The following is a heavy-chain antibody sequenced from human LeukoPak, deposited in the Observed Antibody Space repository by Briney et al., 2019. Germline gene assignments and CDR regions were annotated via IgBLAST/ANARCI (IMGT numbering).Heavy chain of an antibody. CDR1: GGSISSGGYY. D-gene: IGHD2-15*01. CDR3: VRGGSKAAATFDY. V-gene: IGHV4-61*09. CDR2: IHSSGST. J-gene: IGHJ4*02. Sequence: SETLSLTCTVSGGSISSGGYYWRWIRQPAGKGPEWIGQIHSSGSTFYNPSLKSRLTMSGDTSKNQLSLRLSSATAADTAVYYCVRGGSKAAATFDYWGQGTLVTVSS.